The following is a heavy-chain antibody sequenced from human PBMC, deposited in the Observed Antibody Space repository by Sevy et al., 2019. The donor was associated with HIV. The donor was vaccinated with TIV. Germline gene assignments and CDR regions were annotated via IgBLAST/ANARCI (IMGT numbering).Heavy chain of an antibody. CDR1: GFIFSNHG. CDR3: AKGPFGGNDFAS. J-gene: IGHJ4*02. V-gene: IGHV3-30*18. D-gene: IGHD2-15*01. Sequence: GGSLRLSCAASGFIFSNHGMHWVRQAPGKGLEWVAVISYDGSYKNYGDSVKGRFTISRDNSKNTLYLQMDSLRAEDTGVFYCAKGPFGGNDFASWGQGTLVTVSS. CDR2: ISYDGSYK.